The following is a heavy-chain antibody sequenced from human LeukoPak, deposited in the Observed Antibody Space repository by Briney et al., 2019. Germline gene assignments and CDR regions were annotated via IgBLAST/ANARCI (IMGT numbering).Heavy chain of an antibody. CDR2: INRNGDLT. V-gene: IGHV3-20*01. J-gene: IGHJ4*02. D-gene: IGHD1-26*01. CDR3: ARKGLGGELGGFVS. Sequence: GVPLRLSCAASEFTFAHYDVRWARHTTGKGLEWLCGINRNGDLTGCADFVKGRFTISRDNAKNFLYLEMHSLGIEDTALYHCARKGLGGELGGFVSWGQGTLVTVSS. CDR1: EFTFAHYD.